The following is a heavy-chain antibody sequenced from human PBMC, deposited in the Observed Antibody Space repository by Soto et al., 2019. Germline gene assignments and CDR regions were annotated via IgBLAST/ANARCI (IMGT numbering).Heavy chain of an antibody. CDR2: TYYSGST. Sequence: SETLSLTCTVSGGSISSGGYYWSWIRQHPGKGLEWIGYTYYSGSTYYNPSLKSRVTISVDTSKNQFSLKLSSVTAADTAVYYSARGLTVLTLDPWGQGIPVTVSS. CDR3: ARGLTVLTLDP. CDR1: GGSISSGGYY. V-gene: IGHV4-31*03. D-gene: IGHD4-17*01. J-gene: IGHJ5*02.